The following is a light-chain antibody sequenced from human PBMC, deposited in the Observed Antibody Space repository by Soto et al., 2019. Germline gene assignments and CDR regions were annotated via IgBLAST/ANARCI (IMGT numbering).Light chain of an antibody. J-gene: IGLJ1*01. V-gene: IGLV2-14*03. CDR2: DVS. Sequence: QSVLTQPASVSGSPGQSISISCTGTSSDVGGYSYVSRYQQHPGRAPKLMIYDVSNRPSGISNRFSASKSGNTASLTISGLQAEDEAEYYCSSYASSTTFVFGTGTKVTVL. CDR1: SSDVGGYSY. CDR3: SSYASSTTFV.